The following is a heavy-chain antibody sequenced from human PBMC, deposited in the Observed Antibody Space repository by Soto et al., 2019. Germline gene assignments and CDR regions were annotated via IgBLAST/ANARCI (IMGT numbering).Heavy chain of an antibody. V-gene: IGHV4-30-4*01. CDR3: ARKAAMTTHFDS. CDR2: DYYSGSA. CDR1: GASISRVNYY. Sequence: QVQLQESGPGLVKPSQTLSLTCTVSGASISRVNYYWSWVRQPPGKALEWIGYDYYSGSAYYNPSLRSRSTISMDASRNQFSLQLTSVTAADTAVYYCARKAAMTTHFDSWGQGALVSVS. J-gene: IGHJ4*02. D-gene: IGHD4-4*01.